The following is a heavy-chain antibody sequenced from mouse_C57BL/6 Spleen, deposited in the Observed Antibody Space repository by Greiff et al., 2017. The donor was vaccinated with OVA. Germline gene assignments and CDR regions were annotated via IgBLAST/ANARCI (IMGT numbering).Heavy chain of an antibody. CDR3: TTNDSNYPY. CDR2: IDPENGDT. V-gene: IGHV14-4*01. CDR1: GFNIKDDY. Sequence: EVQLQQSGAELVRPGASVKLSCTASGFNIKDDYMHWVKQRPEQGLEWIGWIDPENGDTEYASKFQGKATITADTSSNTAYLQLSSLTSEDTAVYYCTTNDSNYPYWGQGTSVTVSS. D-gene: IGHD2-5*01. J-gene: IGHJ4*01.